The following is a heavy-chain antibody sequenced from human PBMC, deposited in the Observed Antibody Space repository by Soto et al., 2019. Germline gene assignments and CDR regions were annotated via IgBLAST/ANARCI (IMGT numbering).Heavy chain of an antibody. CDR1: GYTFTSYD. J-gene: IGHJ5*02. Sequence: QVQLVQSGAEVKKPGASVKVSCKASGYTFTSYDINWVRQATGQGLEWMGWMNPNSGNTGYAQKFQGSVTMTRNTAISTAYMELSSLRSEDTAVYYCATLWGQLWLTDWFYPWGQGTLVTVSS. V-gene: IGHV1-8*01. CDR3: ATLWGQLWLTDWFYP. D-gene: IGHD5-18*01. CDR2: MNPNSGNT.